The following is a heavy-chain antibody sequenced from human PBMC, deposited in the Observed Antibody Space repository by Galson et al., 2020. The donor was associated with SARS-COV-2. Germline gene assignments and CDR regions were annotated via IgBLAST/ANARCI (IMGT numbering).Heavy chain of an antibody. CDR1: GYTFTSYC. V-gene: IGHV1-46*01. J-gene: IGHJ6*03. CDR2: INPSGGST. D-gene: IGHD5-12*01. Sequence: ASVKVSCKASGYTFTSYCMHWVRQAPGQGLEWMGIINPSGGSTSYAQKFQGRVTMTRDTSTSTVYMELSSLRSEDTAVYYCARGGDIVATTGYFMDVWGKGTTVTVSS. CDR3: ARGGDIVATTGYFMDV.